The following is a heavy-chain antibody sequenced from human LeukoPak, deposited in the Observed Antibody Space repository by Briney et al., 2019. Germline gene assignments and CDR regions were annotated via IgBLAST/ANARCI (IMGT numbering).Heavy chain of an antibody. Sequence: SETLSLTCAVSGGSISSGGYSWSWIRQPPGKGLEWIGYIYHSGSTYYNPSLKSRVTISVDRSKNQFSLKLSSVTAADTAVYYCARGESSYAFDIWGQGTMVTVSS. J-gene: IGHJ3*02. V-gene: IGHV4-30-2*01. CDR3: ARGESSYAFDI. CDR2: IYHSGST. D-gene: IGHD1-26*01. CDR1: GGSISSGGYS.